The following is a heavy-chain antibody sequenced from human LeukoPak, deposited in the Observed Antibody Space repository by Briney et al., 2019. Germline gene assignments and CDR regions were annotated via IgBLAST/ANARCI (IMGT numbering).Heavy chain of an antibody. J-gene: IGHJ3*02. Sequence: PGGSLRLSCTASGFTFGTYWMAWVRQAPGKGLEWVAIIKQDGSEKKSVDPVKGRFTVSRDNAKNSLYLQMNSLRAEDTAVYYCARDPGRGYDIWGQGTMVTVSS. CDR1: GFTFGTYW. V-gene: IGHV3-7*01. CDR2: IKQDGSEK. CDR3: ARDPGRGYDI. D-gene: IGHD3-22*01.